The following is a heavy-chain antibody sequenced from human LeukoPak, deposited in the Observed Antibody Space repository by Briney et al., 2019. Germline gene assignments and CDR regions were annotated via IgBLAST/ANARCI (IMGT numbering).Heavy chain of an antibody. CDR3: ARGLGYNYGYMFDH. D-gene: IGHD5-18*01. V-gene: IGHV1-2*06. Sequence: ASVKVSCKASGYTFTGYYIHWVRQAPGQGLERMGRINPNSGDTNYAQKFQGRVTMTRDTSISTVYMELSRLRSDDTAVFYCARGLGYNYGYMFDHWGQGTLVTVSS. CDR1: GYTFTGYY. CDR2: INPNSGDT. J-gene: IGHJ4*02.